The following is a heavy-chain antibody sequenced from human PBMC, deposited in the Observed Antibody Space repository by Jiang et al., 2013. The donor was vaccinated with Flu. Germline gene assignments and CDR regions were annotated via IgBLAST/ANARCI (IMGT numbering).Heavy chain of an antibody. V-gene: IGHV3-21*01. Sequence: EVQLLESGGGLVKPGGSLRLSCAASGFTFSSYSMNWVRQAPGKGLEWVSSISSSSSYIYYADSVKGRFTISRDNAKNSLYLQMNSLRAEDTAVYYCARDSRSAMDVWGKGTTGHRLL. CDR1: GFTFSSYS. CDR3: ARDSRSAMDV. J-gene: IGHJ6*03. CDR2: ISSSSSYI.